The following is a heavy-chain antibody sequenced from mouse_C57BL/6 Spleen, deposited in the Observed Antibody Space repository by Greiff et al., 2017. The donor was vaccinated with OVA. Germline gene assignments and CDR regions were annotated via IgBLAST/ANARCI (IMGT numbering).Heavy chain of an antibody. D-gene: IGHD2-1*01. V-gene: IGHV1-26*01. Sequence: EVQLQQSGPELVKPGASVKISCKASGYTFTDYYMNWVKQSHGKSLEWIGDINPNNGGTSYNQKFKGKATLTVDKSSSTAYMELRSLTSEDSAVYYCARWGGNYVNFDYWGKGTTLTVSS. CDR3: ARWGGNYVNFDY. J-gene: IGHJ2*01. CDR1: GYTFTDYY. CDR2: INPNNGGT.